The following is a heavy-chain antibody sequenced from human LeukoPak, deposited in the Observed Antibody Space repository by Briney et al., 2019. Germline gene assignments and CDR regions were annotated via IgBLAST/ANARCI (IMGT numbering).Heavy chain of an antibody. V-gene: IGHV3-23*01. Sequence: GGSLRLSCAASGFTFSSYAMSLVRQAPGKGLEWVSASSGSGGSTYYADSVKGRFTISRDNSKNTLYLQMNSLRAEDTAVYYCAKLYGSGSYYTLYYYYGMDVWGQGTTVTVSS. CDR3: AKLYGSGSYYTLYYYYGMDV. J-gene: IGHJ6*02. CDR1: GFTFSSYA. D-gene: IGHD3-10*01. CDR2: SSGSGGST.